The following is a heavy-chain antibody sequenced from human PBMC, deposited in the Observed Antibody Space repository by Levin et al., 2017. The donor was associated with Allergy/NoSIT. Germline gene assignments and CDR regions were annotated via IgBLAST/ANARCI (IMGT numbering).Heavy chain of an antibody. CDR2: IYYSGST. J-gene: IGHJ4*02. V-gene: IGHV4-59*01. D-gene: IGHD6-19*01. CDR3: ARHVRYSSGWYDIDY. CDR1: GGSISSYY. Sequence: GSLRLSCTVSGGSISSYYWSWIRQPPGKGLEWIGYIYYSGSTNYNPSLKSRVTISVDTSKNQFSLKLSSVTAADTAVYYCARHVRYSSGWYDIDYWGQGTLVTVSS.